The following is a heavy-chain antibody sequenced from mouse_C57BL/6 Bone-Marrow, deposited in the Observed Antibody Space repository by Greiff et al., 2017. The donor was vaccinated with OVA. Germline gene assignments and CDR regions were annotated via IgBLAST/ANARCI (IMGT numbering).Heavy chain of an antibody. CDR1: GFSLTSYG. CDR3: ASGPFYYYGSSYEVWYFDV. D-gene: IGHD1-1*01. V-gene: IGHV2-6*01. J-gene: IGHJ1*03. CDR2: IWGVGST. Sequence: VQLQQSGPGLVAPSQSLSITCTVSGFSLTSYGVDWVRQSPGKGLEWLGVIWGVGSTNYNSALKSRLSISKDNSKSQVFLKMNSLQTDDTAMYYCASGPFYYYGSSYEVWYFDVWGTGTTVTVSS.